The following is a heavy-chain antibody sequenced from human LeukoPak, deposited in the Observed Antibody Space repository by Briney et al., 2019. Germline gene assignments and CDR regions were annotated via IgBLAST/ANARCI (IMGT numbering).Heavy chain of an antibody. CDR1: GFTFSSYG. CDR2: IWYDGSNK. J-gene: IGHJ4*02. D-gene: IGHD3-16*01. V-gene: IGHV3-33*01. CDR3: ARDDASSSFTY. Sequence: GGSLRLSCAASGFTFSSYGMHWVRQAPGKGLEWVAVIWYDGSNKYYADSVKGRFTISRDNAQNSLYLQMNSLRVEDTAVYYCARDDASSSFTYWGQGALVTVSS.